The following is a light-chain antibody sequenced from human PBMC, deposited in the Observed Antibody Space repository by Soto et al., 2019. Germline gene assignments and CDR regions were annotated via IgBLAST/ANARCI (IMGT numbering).Light chain of an antibody. J-gene: IGKJ1*01. Sequence: EIVLTQSPATLSLAPGDRATLSCRASHFISSNYLSWYQQKPGQAPRLLIYGASTRATGIPDRFSGSGSETDFTLTISSLQPEDFAVYYCQQDYHLPWTFGHGTKVEIK. CDR1: HFISSNY. V-gene: IGKV3D-7*01. CDR2: GAS. CDR3: QQDYHLPWT.